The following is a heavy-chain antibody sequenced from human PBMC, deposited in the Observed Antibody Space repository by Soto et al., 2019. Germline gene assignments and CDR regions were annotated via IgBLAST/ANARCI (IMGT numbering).Heavy chain of an antibody. D-gene: IGHD6-6*01. CDR2: MNPSTGNT. J-gene: IGHJ4*02. Sequence: ASVKVTCTASGYPFTSCDIHWVRQAPGQGLEWMGWMNPSTGNTGFAQKFQGRVTMTRNTAISTAYMELRSLTSEDTAVYYCARRKERSVPHCFDSWGQRTLVTVSS. CDR1: GYPFTSCD. CDR3: ARRKERSVPHCFDS. V-gene: IGHV1-8*01.